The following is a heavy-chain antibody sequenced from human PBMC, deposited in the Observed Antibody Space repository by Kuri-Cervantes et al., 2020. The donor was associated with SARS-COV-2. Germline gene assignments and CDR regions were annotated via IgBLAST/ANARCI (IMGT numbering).Heavy chain of an antibody. D-gene: IGHD6-13*01. Sequence: GESLKISCATSGLTFTSYAMSWVRQAPGKGLEWVSTISGGGGSTYYADSVEGRFTISRDSSKNTLYLQMNSLRAEDTAVYYCAKDVAAGTRAPPEYFQHWGQGTLVTVSS. CDR1: GLTFTSYA. CDR3: AKDVAAGTRAPPEYFQH. CDR2: ISGGGGST. V-gene: IGHV3-23*01. J-gene: IGHJ1*01.